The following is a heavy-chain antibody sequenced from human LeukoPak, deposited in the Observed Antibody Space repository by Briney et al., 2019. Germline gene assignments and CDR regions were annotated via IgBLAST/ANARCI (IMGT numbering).Heavy chain of an antibody. V-gene: IGHV3-73*01. Sequence: PGGSLRLSCAASGFTFSGSAMHWVRQASGKGLEWVGRIRSKANSYATAYAASVKGRFTISRDDSKNTAYLQMNSLKTEDTAVYYCTSQGILTGYPVDYWGQGTLVTVSS. CDR2: IRSKANSYAT. D-gene: IGHD3-9*01. J-gene: IGHJ4*02. CDR1: GFTFSGSA. CDR3: TSQGILTGYPVDY.